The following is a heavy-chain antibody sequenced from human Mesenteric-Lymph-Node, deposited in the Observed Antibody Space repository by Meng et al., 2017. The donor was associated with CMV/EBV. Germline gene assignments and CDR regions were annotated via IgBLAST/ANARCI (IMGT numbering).Heavy chain of an antibody. Sequence: FTFSNYGMGWVRQAPGKGLEWVSVISGSGSNTYYADSVRGRFTISRDNSKNTLYLQMNSLRAGDTAVYYCSKGHKGEYYMATVFDYWSQGTLVTVSS. J-gene: IGHJ4*02. CDR3: SKGHKGEYYMATVFDY. CDR1: FTFSNYG. D-gene: IGHD5-24*01. V-gene: IGHV3-23*01. CDR2: ISGSGSNT.